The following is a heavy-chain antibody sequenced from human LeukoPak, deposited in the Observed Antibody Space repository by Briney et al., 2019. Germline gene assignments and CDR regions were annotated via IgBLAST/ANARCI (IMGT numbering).Heavy chain of an antibody. V-gene: IGHV3-23*01. Sequence: GGSLRLSCAASGFTVSTNAMNWVRQAPGKGLEWVSGMSGDGETTYYADSVKGRFTISRDNSKNTSYLQINSLRAEDTAVYYCVKLFHYGSGSFSHWGQGTLVTVSS. J-gene: IGHJ4*02. CDR3: VKLFHYGSGSFSH. CDR1: GFTVSTNA. D-gene: IGHD3-10*01. CDR2: MSGDGETT.